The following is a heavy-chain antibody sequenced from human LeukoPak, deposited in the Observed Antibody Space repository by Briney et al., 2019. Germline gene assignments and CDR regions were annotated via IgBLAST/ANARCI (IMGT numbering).Heavy chain of an antibody. CDR2: INHSGST. Sequence: MPSETLSLTCAVYGGSFSGYYWSWIRQPPGKGLDWIGEINHSGSTNYNPSLKSRVTISVDTSKNQFSLKLSSVTAADTAVYYCARCVNYYYDSSGSNDAFDIWGQGTMVTVSS. V-gene: IGHV4-34*01. J-gene: IGHJ3*02. CDR1: GGSFSGYY. D-gene: IGHD3-22*01. CDR3: ARCVNYYYDSSGSNDAFDI.